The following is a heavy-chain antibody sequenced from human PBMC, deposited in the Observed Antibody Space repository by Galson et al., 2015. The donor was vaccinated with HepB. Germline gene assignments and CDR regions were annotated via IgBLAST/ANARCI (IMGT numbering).Heavy chain of an antibody. V-gene: IGHV3-66*01. D-gene: IGHD6-13*01. CDR1: GFTVSSNY. J-gene: IGHJ4*02. CDR2: IYTGGST. CDR3: ARGWSAAACDY. Sequence: SLRLSCAASGFTVSSNYMSWVRQAPGKGLEWVSIIYTGGSTYYADSVKGRFTISRDNSKNTLYLQMNSLRAEDTAVYYCARGWSAAACDYWGQVTLVTVSS.